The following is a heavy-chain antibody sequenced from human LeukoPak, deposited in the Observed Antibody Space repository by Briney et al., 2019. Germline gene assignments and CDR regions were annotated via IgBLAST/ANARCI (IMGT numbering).Heavy chain of an antibody. J-gene: IGHJ4*02. CDR2: IYYSGST. D-gene: IGHD3-10*01. CDR3: ASGSYYGSGSVLDY. Sequence: SQTLSLTCTVSGGSIGSGGYYWSWIRQHPGKGLEWIGYIYYSGSTYYNPSLKSRVTISVDTSKNQFSLKLSSVTAADTAVYYCASGSYYGSGSVLDYWGQGTLVTVSS. V-gene: IGHV4-31*03. CDR1: GGSIGSGGYY.